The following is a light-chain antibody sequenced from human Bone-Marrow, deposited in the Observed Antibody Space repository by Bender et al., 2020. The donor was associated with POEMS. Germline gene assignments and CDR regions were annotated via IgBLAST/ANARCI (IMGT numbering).Light chain of an antibody. V-gene: IGLV7-43*01. J-gene: IGLJ3*02. CDR3: LLYAGGEWV. CDR2: TTT. CDR1: TGPVTSTYA. Sequence: QTVVTQEPSLTVSPGGTVTLTCASSTGPVTSTYAPGWFQQKPGQAPTSLIYTTTNKHSWTPARFSGSLLGGKAALTLSSVQPEDEADYYCLLYAGGEWVFGGGTKLTVL.